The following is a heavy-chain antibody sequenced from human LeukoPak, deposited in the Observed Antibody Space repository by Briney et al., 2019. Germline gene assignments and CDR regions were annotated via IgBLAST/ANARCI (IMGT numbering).Heavy chain of an antibody. Sequence: SETLSLTXTVSGGSTSNYYWSWIRQPPGKGLEWIGYIYITGTTNYNPSLKSRVTISVDTSKNQFSLKLSSVTAADTAIYYCARAATFGGFDYWGQGTLVTVSS. J-gene: IGHJ4*02. V-gene: IGHV4-59*01. CDR2: IYITGTT. CDR3: ARAATFGGFDY. CDR1: GGSTSNYY. D-gene: IGHD3-16*01.